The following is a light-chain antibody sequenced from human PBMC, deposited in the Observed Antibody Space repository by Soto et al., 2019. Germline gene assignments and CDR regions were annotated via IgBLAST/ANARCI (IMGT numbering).Light chain of an antibody. CDR3: QQYGTSALT. J-gene: IGKJ4*01. V-gene: IGKV3-20*01. Sequence: IVLTQSPGTLSLSPGERATLSCRASQSVSSSYLVWYQQRPGQPPRLLIYGTSTKAAGISDRFSGSGSRTYFTLTIYRLEPGDSEVYYCQQYGTSALTFGGGTKVEIK. CDR2: GTS. CDR1: QSVSSSY.